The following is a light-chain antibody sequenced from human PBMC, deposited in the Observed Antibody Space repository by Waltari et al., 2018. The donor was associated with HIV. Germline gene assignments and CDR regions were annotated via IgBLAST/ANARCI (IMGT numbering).Light chain of an antibody. Sequence: QSALTQPASVSGSPGQSITISCTGTRNDIGTYNYVSWYQQHPGNVPKLLIYAVTKRPSGVSNRFSGSKSGNTASLTISGLQAEDEAAYYCCSYTSTTTSILFAGGTKLTVL. CDR3: CSYTSTTTSIL. CDR2: AVT. V-gene: IGLV2-14*01. CDR1: RNDIGTYNY. J-gene: IGLJ2*01.